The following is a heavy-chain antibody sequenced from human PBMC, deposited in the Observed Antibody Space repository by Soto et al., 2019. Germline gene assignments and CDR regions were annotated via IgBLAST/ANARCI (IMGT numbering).Heavy chain of an antibody. CDR1: GGSFSGYY. J-gene: IGHJ4*02. CDR3: ARGIRRYYYDSSGYLYYFDY. Sequence: QVQLQQWGAGLLKPSETLSLTCAVYGGSFSGYYWRWIRQPPGQGLEWIGEINHSGSTNYNPSLRSRVTISVDASKNQFYRKLSSVTAADTAVYYCARGIRRYYYDSSGYLYYFDYWGQGTLVTVPS. V-gene: IGHV4-34*01. CDR2: INHSGST. D-gene: IGHD3-22*01.